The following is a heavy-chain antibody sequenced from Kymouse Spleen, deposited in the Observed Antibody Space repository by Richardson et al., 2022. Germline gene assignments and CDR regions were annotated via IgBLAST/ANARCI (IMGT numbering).Heavy chain of an antibody. CDR1: GFTFSSYA. Sequence: EVQLVESGGGLVQPGGSLRLSCAASGFTFSSYAMSWVRQAPGKGLEWVSAISGSGGSTYYADSVKGRFTISRDNSKNTLYLQMNSLRAEDTAVYYCAKDLTGTTPYYYYYYGMDVWGQGTTVTVSS. CDR3: AKDLTGTTPYYYYYYGMDV. CDR2: ISGSGGST. D-gene: IGHD1-20*01. J-gene: IGHJ6*02. V-gene: IGHV3-23*04.